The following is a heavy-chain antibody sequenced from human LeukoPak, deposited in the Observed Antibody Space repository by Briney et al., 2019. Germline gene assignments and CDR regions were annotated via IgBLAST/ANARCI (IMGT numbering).Heavy chain of an antibody. CDR1: GYTFTSYY. D-gene: IGHD3-10*01. CDR3: ASYYYGSGTPHDACDI. J-gene: IGHJ3*02. CDR2: INPSGGST. V-gene: IGHV1-46*01. Sequence: GASVKVSCKASGYTFTSYYMHWVRQAPGQGLEWMGIINPSGGSTSYAQKYQGRVTMTRDTSTSTVYMELSSLRSEDTAVYYCASYYYGSGTPHDACDIWGQGTMITVSS.